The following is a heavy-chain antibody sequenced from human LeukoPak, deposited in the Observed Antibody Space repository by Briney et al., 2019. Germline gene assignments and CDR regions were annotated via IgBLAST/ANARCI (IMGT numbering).Heavy chain of an antibody. CDR2: ISGGGGST. D-gene: IGHD2-15*01. J-gene: IGHJ6*02. CDR3: AKGLLPWGEYYGMDV. Sequence: PGGSLRLSCAASGFTFSNAYMNWVRQAPGKGLEWVSAISGGGGSTYYADSVKGRFTISRDNSKNTLYLQMNSLRAEDTAVYYCAKGLLPWGEYYGMDVWGQGTTVTVSS. CDR1: GFTFSNAY. V-gene: IGHV3-23*01.